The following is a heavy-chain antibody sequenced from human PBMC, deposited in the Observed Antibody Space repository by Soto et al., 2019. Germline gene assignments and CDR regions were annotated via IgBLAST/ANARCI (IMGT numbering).Heavy chain of an antibody. CDR3: AHRVLRTVFGLVTTTAIYFDF. CDR2: IYWDDDK. D-gene: IGHD3-3*01. J-gene: IGHJ4*02. Sequence: QITLNESGPTQVKPRQTLKLTCTFSGFSLTTTGVGVGWIRQSPGKAPERLALIYWDDDKRYSPSLKSRLTITTDTSKNQVVLTMADVDPGDTATYYCAHRVLRTVFGLVTTTAIYFDFWGQGTPVAVSS. CDR1: GFSLTTTGVG. V-gene: IGHV2-5*02.